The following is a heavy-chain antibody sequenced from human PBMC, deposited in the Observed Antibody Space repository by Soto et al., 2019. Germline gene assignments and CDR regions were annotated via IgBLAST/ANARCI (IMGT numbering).Heavy chain of an antibody. D-gene: IGHD2-2*02. CDR3: AINLCSTSCYSYYGMDV. CDR2: ISAYNGNT. V-gene: IGHV1-18*01. CDR1: GYTFTSYG. J-gene: IGHJ6*02. Sequence: ASVKVSCKASGYTFTSYGISWVRQAPGQGLEWMGWISAYNGNTNYAQKLQGRVTMTTDTSTSTAYMELRSLRSDDTAVYYCAINLCSTSCYSYYGMDVWGQGTTVTV.